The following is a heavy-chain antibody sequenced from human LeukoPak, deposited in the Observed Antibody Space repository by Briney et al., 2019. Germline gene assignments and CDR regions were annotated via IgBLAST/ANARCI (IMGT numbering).Heavy chain of an antibody. V-gene: IGHV3-7*03. J-gene: IGHJ4*02. CDR3: AKGFRVTTDY. Sequence: PGGSLRLSCAAFGFTFSNYWMTWVRQAPGKGLEWAASIKQDGGETYYVDSVKGRFTFSRDNAKNSVYLQMSSLRAEDTAVYYCAKGFRVTTDYWGQGTLVTVSS. CDR1: GFTFSNYW. D-gene: IGHD4-17*01. CDR2: IKQDGGET.